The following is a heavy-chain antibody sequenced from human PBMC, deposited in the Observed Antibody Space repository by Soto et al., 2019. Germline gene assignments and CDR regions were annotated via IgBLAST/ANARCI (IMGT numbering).Heavy chain of an antibody. CDR1: GFTFRNFA. CDR2: ISSTGVSI. Sequence: EVQLVESGGGQVRPGGSLRLSCAVSGFTFRNFAMNWVRQAPGKGLEWVSSISSTGVSIYYAESLKGRFTVSRDNAQNFLYLQMNRLRVEDTAVYYCARAAREMATTPHGYWGQGTLVTVSS. V-gene: IGHV3-21*06. CDR3: ARAAREMATTPHGY. D-gene: IGHD5-12*01. J-gene: IGHJ4*02.